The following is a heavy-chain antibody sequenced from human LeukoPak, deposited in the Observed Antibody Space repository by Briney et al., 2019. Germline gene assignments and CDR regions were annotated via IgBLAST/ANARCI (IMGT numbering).Heavy chain of an antibody. CDR3: TRSFWLTCERGFDT. Sequence: GGSLRLSCAASGFTFSSYGIHWVRQAPGKGLECVAAISSDGGVKNYVDSVKGRFIISRDNSKNSVYLQMNSLGAEDSAVYYCTRSFWLTCERGFDTWGQGTLVTVSS. D-gene: IGHD3-3*01. V-gene: IGHV3-30*01. CDR2: ISSDGGVK. CDR1: GFTFSSYG. J-gene: IGHJ5*02.